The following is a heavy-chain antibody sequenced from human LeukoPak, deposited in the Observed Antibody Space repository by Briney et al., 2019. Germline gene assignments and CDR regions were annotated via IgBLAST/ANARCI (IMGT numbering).Heavy chain of an antibody. D-gene: IGHD1-7*01. CDR2: ISYDGSNK. CDR1: GFTFSSYA. J-gene: IGHJ6*02. V-gene: IGHV3-30-3*01. CDR3: ARDVYLELRYYYYGMDV. Sequence: GGSLRLSCAASGFTFSSYAMRWVRQAPGKGLEWVAVISYDGSNKYYADSVKGRFTISRDNSKNTLYLQMNSLRAEDTAVYYCARDVYLELRYYYYGMDVWGQGTTVTVSS.